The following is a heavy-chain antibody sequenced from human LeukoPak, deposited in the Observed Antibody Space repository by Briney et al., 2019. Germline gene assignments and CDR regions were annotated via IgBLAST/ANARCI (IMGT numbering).Heavy chain of an antibody. Sequence: KTGGSLRLSCVASGFTFSIYSMNWVRQAPGKGLEWVSSISSSSTYIYYADSVKGRFTLSRDNAKNSLYLQMNSLRAEDTAVYYCARDLGDDSSGSYWEDFDYWGQGPLVTVSS. D-gene: IGHD3-10*01. CDR3: ARDLGDDSSGSYWEDFDY. J-gene: IGHJ4*02. CDR1: GFTFSIYS. V-gene: IGHV3-21*01. CDR2: ISSSSTYI.